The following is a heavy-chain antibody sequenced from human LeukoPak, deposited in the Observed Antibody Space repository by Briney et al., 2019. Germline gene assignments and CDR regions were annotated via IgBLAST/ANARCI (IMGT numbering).Heavy chain of an antibody. D-gene: IGHD5-18*01. CDR1: GGSISSYY. CDR2: VTYTGS. Sequence: TSETLSLTCTVSGGSISSYYWSWLRQPPGKGPEWIGYVTYTGSKYNPSLKSRVTISTDRSKKEVSLRLSSVTAADTAMYFCARHVDTALIGAFHIWGQGTMVTVS. CDR3: ARHVDTALIGAFHI. V-gene: IGHV4-59*08. J-gene: IGHJ3*02.